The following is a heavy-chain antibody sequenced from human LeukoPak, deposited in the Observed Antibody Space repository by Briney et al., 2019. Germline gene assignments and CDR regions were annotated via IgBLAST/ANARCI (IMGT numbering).Heavy chain of an antibody. CDR2: INHSGST. V-gene: IGHV4-34*01. CDR1: GGSFSGYY. D-gene: IGHD3-9*01. CDR3: ARVHILTCYKPLYYFDY. Sequence: PSETLSLTCAVYGGSFSGYYWSWIRQPPGKGLEWIGEINHSGSTNYNPSLKSRVTISVDTSKNQFSLKLSSVTAADTAVYYCARVHILTCYKPLYYFDYWGQGTLVTVSS. J-gene: IGHJ4*02.